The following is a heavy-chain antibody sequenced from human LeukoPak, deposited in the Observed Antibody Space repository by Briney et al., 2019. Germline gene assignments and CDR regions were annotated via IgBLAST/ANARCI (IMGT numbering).Heavy chain of an antibody. J-gene: IGHJ6*03. D-gene: IGHD3-10*01. CDR3: ARDPLGESYYYYYYMDV. Sequence: ASVKVPCKASGYTFTGYYMHWVRQAPGQGLEWMGWINPNSGGTNYAQKFQGRVTMTRDTSISTAYMGLSRLRSDDTAVYYCARDPLGESYYYYYYMDVWGKGTTVTISS. V-gene: IGHV1-2*02. CDR1: GYTFTGYY. CDR2: INPNSGGT.